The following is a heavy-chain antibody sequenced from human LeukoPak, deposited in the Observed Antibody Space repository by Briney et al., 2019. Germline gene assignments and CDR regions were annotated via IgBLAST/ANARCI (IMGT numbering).Heavy chain of an antibody. V-gene: IGHV1-2*02. CDR2: INSNSYCK. D-gene: IGHD1-26*01. Sequence: GASVKVLRNASGYTFNHNYLHWVPQAPRQGPEWVGWINSNSYCKKYAQNFEGRVTMSRDTSISTAYMEVSSLRYAETAVYYRARAGGRGWSRVCFYPWGQGALVTVSS. CDR1: GYTFNHNY. CDR3: ARAGGRGWSRVCFYP. J-gene: IGHJ5*02.